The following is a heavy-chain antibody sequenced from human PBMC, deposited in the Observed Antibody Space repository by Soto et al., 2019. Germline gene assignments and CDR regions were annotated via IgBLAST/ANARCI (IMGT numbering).Heavy chain of an antibody. CDR1: GGSISSSSYY. Sequence: TSETLSLTCTVSGGSISSSSYYWGWIRQPPGKGLEWIGSIYYSGSTYYNPSLKSRVTISVDTSKNQFSLKLRSVTAADTAVYYCARQITPLRFLEWLPWFDPWGQGTLVTVSS. D-gene: IGHD3-3*01. V-gene: IGHV4-39*01. CDR2: IYYSGST. CDR3: ARQITPLRFLEWLPWFDP. J-gene: IGHJ5*02.